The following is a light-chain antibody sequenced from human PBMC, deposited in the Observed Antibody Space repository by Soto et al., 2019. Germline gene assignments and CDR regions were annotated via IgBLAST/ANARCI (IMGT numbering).Light chain of an antibody. CDR2: AAS. CDR1: QGIDTY. V-gene: IGKV1-27*01. J-gene: IGKJ3*01. CDR3: QKYTPAPFT. Sequence: DIQMTQSPSSLSASVGDRVTVTCRASQGIDTYLAWYQQKPGQVPKLLIYAASTLQSGVPSRFSGSGSGTDFTLTISSLQPEDVATYFCQKYTPAPFTFDPGTKVDIK.